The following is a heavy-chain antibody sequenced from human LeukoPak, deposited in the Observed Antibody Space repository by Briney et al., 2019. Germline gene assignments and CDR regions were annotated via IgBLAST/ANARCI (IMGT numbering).Heavy chain of an antibody. J-gene: IGHJ4*02. CDR1: GYTFTGYY. D-gene: IGHD3-9*01. V-gene: IGHV1-2*02. CDR3: ARAVNDILTGYADVGGY. CDR2: INPNSGGT. Sequence: ASVKVSCKASGYTFTGYYMHWVRQAPGQGREWMGWINPNSGGTNYAQKFQGRVTMTRDTSISTAYMELSRLRSDDTAVYYCARAVNDILTGYADVGGYWGQGTLVTVSS.